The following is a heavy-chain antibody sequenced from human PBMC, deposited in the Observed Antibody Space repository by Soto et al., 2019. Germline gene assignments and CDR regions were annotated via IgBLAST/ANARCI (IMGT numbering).Heavy chain of an antibody. Sequence: SVKVSCKASGGTFSSYAISWVRQAPGQGLEWMGGIIPIFGTANYAQKFQGRVTITADKSTSTAYMELSSLRSEDTAVYYCASNYGGKWDFDYWGQGTLVTVSS. V-gene: IGHV1-69*06. CDR1: GGTFSSYA. CDR2: IIPIFGTA. J-gene: IGHJ4*02. D-gene: IGHD4-17*01. CDR3: ASNYGGKWDFDY.